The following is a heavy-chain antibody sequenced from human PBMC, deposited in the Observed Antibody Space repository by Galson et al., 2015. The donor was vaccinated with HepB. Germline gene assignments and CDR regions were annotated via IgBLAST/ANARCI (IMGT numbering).Heavy chain of an antibody. CDR2: ISSSRSYK. Sequence: SLRLSCAASGFTFSIYGMNWVRQAPGKGLEWVSSISSSRSYKYYADSVKGRFTISRDNAKNSLFLQMNSLRDEDTAVYYCARLTGLATDDFYYYYMDVWGKGTTVTVSS. J-gene: IGHJ6*03. CDR3: ARLTGLATDDFYYYYMDV. CDR1: GFTFSIYG. V-gene: IGHV3-21*01.